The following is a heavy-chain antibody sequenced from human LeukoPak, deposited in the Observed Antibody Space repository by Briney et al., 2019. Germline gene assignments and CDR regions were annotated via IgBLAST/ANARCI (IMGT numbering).Heavy chain of an antibody. CDR1: GGSVSNYY. CDR3: ARHFAYSSSSYFDY. D-gene: IGHD6-6*01. V-gene: IGHV4-59*08. J-gene: IGHJ4*02. Sequence: KPSETLSLTCSVSGGSVSNYYWSWIRQPPGKGLEWIGYDYYTGSTNYNPSLKSRVTMFEDKSKNQFSLRLYSVTVADTAVYYCARHFAYSSSSYFDYWGQGSLVTVSS. CDR2: DYYTGST.